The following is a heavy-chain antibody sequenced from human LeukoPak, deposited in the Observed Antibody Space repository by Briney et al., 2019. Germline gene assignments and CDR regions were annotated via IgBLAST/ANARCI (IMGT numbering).Heavy chain of an antibody. CDR3: ARRAIAVAGTVFGWFDP. V-gene: IGHV4-39*01. D-gene: IGHD6-19*01. CDR1: GGSISSSSYY. Sequence: SETLSLTCTVSGGSISSSSYYWGWIRQPPGKGLEWIGGIYYSGSTYYNPSLKSRVTISVDTSKNQFSLKLSSVTAADTAVYYCARRAIAVAGTVFGWFDPWGQGTLVTVSS. J-gene: IGHJ5*02. CDR2: IYYSGST.